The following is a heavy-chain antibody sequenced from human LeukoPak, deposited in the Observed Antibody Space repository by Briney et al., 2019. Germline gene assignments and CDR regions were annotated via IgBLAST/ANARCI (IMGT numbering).Heavy chain of an antibody. CDR3: ARVTGTSTNWFDP. V-gene: IGHV3-21*01. CDR1: GFTFSSYS. CDR2: INSSSSYI. Sequence: GGSLRLSCAASGFTFSSYSMNWVRQAPGKGREWVSSINSSSSYIYYADSVKGRFTSSRDNAKNPLYLQMTSLRDEDTGVYYCARVTGTSTNWFDPWGQGTLVTVSS. D-gene: IGHD5/OR15-5a*01. J-gene: IGHJ5*02.